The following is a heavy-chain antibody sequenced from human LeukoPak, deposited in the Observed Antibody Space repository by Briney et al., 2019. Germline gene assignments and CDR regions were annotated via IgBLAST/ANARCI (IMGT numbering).Heavy chain of an antibody. Sequence: SGTLSLTCAVSGGSISSSNWWSWVRQPPGKGLEWIGSIYYSGSTYYNPSLKSRVTISVDTSKNQFSLKLSSVTAADTAVYYCAVSSGSFYFDYWGQGTLVTVSS. CDR2: IYYSGST. D-gene: IGHD3-22*01. J-gene: IGHJ4*02. CDR1: GGSISSSNW. CDR3: AVSSGSFYFDY. V-gene: IGHV4-4*02.